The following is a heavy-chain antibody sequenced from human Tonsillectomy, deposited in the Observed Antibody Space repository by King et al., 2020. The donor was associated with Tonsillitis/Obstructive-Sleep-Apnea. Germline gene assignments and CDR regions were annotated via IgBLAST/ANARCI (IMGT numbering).Heavy chain of an antibody. J-gene: IGHJ4*02. CDR1: GFTFSDHY. CDR2: TRNKANSYTT. Sequence: QLVQSGGGLVQPGGSLRLSCAASGFTFSDHYMDWVRQAPGKGLEWVGRTRNKANSYTTEYAASVKGRFTISRDDSKNSLYLQMNRLKTEDTAVYYCSRASTVTTIYYFDYWGQGTLVTVSS. CDR3: SRASTVTTIYYFDY. V-gene: IGHV3-72*01. D-gene: IGHD4-17*01.